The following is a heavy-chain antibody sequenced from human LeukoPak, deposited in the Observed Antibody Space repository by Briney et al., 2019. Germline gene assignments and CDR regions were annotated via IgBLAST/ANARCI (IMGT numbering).Heavy chain of an antibody. D-gene: IGHD3-16*01. V-gene: IGHV5-51*01. J-gene: IGHJ6*03. Sequence: GESLKISCKGSGYSFTSYWIGWVRQMPGKGLEWMGIIYPGDFDTRYSPSFQGQVTISADKSISTAYLQWSSLNASDTAMYYCARQLGGRAMTPPGYYYYYYRDVWGKGTTVTVAS. CDR2: IYPGDFDT. CDR3: ARQLGGRAMTPPGYYYYYYRDV. CDR1: GYSFTSYW.